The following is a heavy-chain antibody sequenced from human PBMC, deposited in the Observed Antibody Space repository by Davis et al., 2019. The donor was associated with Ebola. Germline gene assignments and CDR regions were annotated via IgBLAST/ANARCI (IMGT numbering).Heavy chain of an antibody. Sequence: GESLKISCAASGFTFSDYYMSWIRQAPGKGLEWVSYISSSSSYTNYADSVKGRFTISRDNAKNSLNLQMNSLRAEDTAVYYCARRITMVRGVIIDWYFDLWGRGTLVTVSS. V-gene: IGHV3-11*06. CDR3: ARRITMVRGVIIDWYFDL. D-gene: IGHD3-10*01. CDR1: GFTFSDYY. CDR2: ISSSSSYT. J-gene: IGHJ2*01.